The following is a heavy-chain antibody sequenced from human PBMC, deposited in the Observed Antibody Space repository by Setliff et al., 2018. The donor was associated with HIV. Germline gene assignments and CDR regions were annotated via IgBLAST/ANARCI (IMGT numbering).Heavy chain of an antibody. CDR2: ISGSGGST. CDR1: GFTFNTYA. J-gene: IGHJ4*01. D-gene: IGHD2-15*01. Sequence: PGGSLRLSCAASGFTFNTYAMSWVRQAPGKGLEWVSVISGSGGSTFYADSVKGRFTISRDNSKNTLYLQMNGLRVEDTAVYYCAKDGISGGAYPPYYFDYWGHGTLVTV. CDR3: AKDGISGGAYPPYYFDY. V-gene: IGHV3-23*01.